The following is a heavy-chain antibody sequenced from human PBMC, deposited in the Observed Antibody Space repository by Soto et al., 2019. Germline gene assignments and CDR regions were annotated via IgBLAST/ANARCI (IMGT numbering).Heavy chain of an antibody. D-gene: IGHD3-3*01. CDR2: IYDSATT. V-gene: IGHV4-4*02. Sequence: QVQLQESGPGLVKPSGTLSLTCAVSGGSISNNNWWSWVRQPPGKGLEWIGEIYDSATTNYNPSLKSRVTISVDKSKNQFSLKRTSVTAADTAVYYCARRPITTFGVVITGYGLDVWGQGPTVTVSS. CDR3: ARRPITTFGVVITGYGLDV. CDR1: GGSISNNNW. J-gene: IGHJ6*02.